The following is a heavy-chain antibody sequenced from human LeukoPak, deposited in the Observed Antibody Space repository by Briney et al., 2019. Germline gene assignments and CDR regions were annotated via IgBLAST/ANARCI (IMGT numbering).Heavy chain of an antibody. J-gene: IGHJ5*02. CDR1: GGSITNVRHY. D-gene: IGHD6-13*01. V-gene: IGHV4-39*01. CDR2: IYYSGST. CDR3: ARHPDDSSWYYFDP. Sequence: KPSETLSLTCTVSGGSITNVRHYWGWIRQPPGKGLEWMGSIYYSGSTYYNPSLKSRVSISVDTSNNQFSLNLDYVTAADTAVYYCARHPDDSSWYYFDPWGQGTLVTVSS.